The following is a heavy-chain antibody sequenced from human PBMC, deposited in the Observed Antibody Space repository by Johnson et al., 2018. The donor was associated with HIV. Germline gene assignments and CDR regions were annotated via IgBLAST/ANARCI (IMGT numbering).Heavy chain of an antibody. D-gene: IGHD3-22*01. CDR3: AKTITMIGRFDAFDI. J-gene: IGHJ3*02. CDR2: IRYDGSNQ. Sequence: HVQLVESGGGVVQPGGSLRLSCAASRFTFSTYGMHWVRQAPGKGLEWVAFIRYDGSNQYYADSVKGRFTISRDNSKNTLYLQMNSLRAEDTAVYYCAKTITMIGRFDAFDIWGQGTMVTVSS. V-gene: IGHV3-30*02. CDR1: RFTFSTYG.